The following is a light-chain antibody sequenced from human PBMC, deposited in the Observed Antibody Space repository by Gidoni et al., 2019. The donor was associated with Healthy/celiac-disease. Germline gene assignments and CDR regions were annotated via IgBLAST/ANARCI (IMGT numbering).Light chain of an antibody. J-gene: IGKJ3*01. CDR2: DAS. CDR1: QSVSSY. V-gene: IGKV3-11*01. Sequence: EIVLTQSPATLSLSPGERATLSCRASQSVSSYLAWYQQKPSQAPRLLIYDASNRATGIPARFSGSGSGTDFTLTISSLEPEDFAVYYCQQRSNWPRITFXPXTKVDIK. CDR3: QQRSNWPRIT.